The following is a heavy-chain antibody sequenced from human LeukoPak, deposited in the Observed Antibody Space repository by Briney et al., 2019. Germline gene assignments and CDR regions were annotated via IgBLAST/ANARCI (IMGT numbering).Heavy chain of an antibody. CDR2: IYPDDSDT. CDR1: GYSFTKYW. V-gene: IGHV5-51*01. Sequence: GESLKISCKGSGYSFTKYWITWVRQMPGKGLEWMGVIYPDDSDTRYSPSFQGQVSISADKSINTAYLQWSSLKASDTAMYYCARLDPGGTYYVFDYWGQGTLVTVSS. D-gene: IGHD1-26*01. CDR3: ARLDPGGTYYVFDY. J-gene: IGHJ4*02.